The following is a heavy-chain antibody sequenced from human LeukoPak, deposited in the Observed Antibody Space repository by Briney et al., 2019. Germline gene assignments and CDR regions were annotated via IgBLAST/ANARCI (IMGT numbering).Heavy chain of an antibody. CDR3: ASAGVPRLLGLERDY. CDR1: GFTFSSYS. J-gene: IGHJ4*02. Sequence: KSGGSLRLSCAASGFTFSSYSMNWVRQAPGKGLEWVSSISSSSSYIYYADSVKGRFTISRDNAKNSLYLQMNSLRAEDTAVYYCASAGVPRLLGLERDYWGQGTLVTVSS. D-gene: IGHD1-1*01. V-gene: IGHV3-21*01. CDR2: ISSSSSYI.